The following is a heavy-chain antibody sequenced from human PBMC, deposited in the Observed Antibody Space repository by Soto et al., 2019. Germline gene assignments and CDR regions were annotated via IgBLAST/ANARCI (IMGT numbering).Heavy chain of an antibody. CDR3: ARGRGDYEGNYYYYYMDV. V-gene: IGHV1-8*01. D-gene: IGHD2-21*02. J-gene: IGHJ6*03. Sequence: ASVKVSCKASGYTFTSYDINWVRQATGQGLEWMGWMNPNSGNTGYAQKFQGRVTMTRNTSISTAYMELSSLGSEDTAVYYCARGRGDYEGNYYYYYMDVWGKGTMVTVSS. CDR1: GYTFTSYD. CDR2: MNPNSGNT.